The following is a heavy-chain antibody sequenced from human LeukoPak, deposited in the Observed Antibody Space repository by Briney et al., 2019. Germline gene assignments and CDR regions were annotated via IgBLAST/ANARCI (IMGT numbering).Heavy chain of an antibody. V-gene: IGHV3-7*01. CDR2: IKGDESAK. J-gene: IGHJ4*02. D-gene: IGHD6-13*01. CDR1: GFTFSTYW. CDR3: ATERRGSSTYDGKEAFDF. Sequence: GGSLRLSCAASGFTFSTYWMAWVRQAPGKGLEWVANIKGDESAKHQADSVKGRFTISRDNAHNSVYLQMSSLRGEDTGVYYCATERRGSSTYDGKEAFDFWGQGTLVTVSS.